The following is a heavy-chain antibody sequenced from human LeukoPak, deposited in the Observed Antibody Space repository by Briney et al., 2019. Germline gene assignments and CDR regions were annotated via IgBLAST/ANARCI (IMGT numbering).Heavy chain of an antibody. V-gene: IGHV4-39*01. CDR2: VYYSGST. J-gene: IGHJ4*02. CDR1: GGSISSSSYY. D-gene: IGHD3-9*01. Sequence: PSETLPLTCTVSGGSISSSSYYWGWIRQPPGKGLEWLASVYYSGSTYYNPFLKGRATISADTSRSQYSLKLSSVTAADTAVYYCARRNDILTGYWSNFDFWGQGTLVTVSS. CDR3: ARRNDILTGYWSNFDF.